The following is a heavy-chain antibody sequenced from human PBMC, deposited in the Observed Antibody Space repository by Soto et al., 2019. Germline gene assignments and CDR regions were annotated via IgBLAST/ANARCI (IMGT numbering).Heavy chain of an antibody. J-gene: IGHJ4*02. D-gene: IGHD6-13*01. V-gene: IGHV1-69*13. CDR1: GGTFSSYR. Sequence: SLKVSCKASGGTFSSYRINWLRQAPGQGLEWVGGIVPIYRTADYAQKFQGRVTITADESARTSYMELRSLKSQDTAVYYCVRDSGAKLSSSWGQGTLVTVSS. CDR3: VRDSGAKLSSS. CDR2: IVPIYRTA.